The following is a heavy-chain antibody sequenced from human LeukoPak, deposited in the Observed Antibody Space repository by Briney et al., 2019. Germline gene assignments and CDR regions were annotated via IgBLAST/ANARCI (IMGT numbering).Heavy chain of an antibody. D-gene: IGHD6-19*01. CDR1: GFIFSNYA. J-gene: IGHJ4*02. CDR3: ARDRSGAFDY. Sequence: GGSLRLSCAASGFIFSNYAMYWVRQAPGRGLESVAAISTKGGSTSYADSVKGRMTISRDDSKNTLFLQMGSLTTDDMGLYFCARDRSGAFDYWGQGTLVTVSS. V-gene: IGHV3-64*02. CDR2: ISTKGGST.